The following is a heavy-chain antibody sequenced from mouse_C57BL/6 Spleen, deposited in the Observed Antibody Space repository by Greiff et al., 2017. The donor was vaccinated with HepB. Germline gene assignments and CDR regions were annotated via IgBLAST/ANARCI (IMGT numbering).Heavy chain of an antibody. CDR2: ILPGSGST. CDR1: GYTFTGYW. V-gene: IGHV1-9*01. CDR3: ASPYSNYEGGYYAMDY. Sequence: QVQLQQPGAELMKPGASVKLSCKATGYTFTGYWIEWVKQRPGHGLEWIGEILPGSGSTNYNEKFKGKATFTADTSSNTAYMQLSSLTTEDSAIYYCASPYSNYEGGYYAMDYWGQGTSVTVSS. J-gene: IGHJ4*01. D-gene: IGHD2-5*01.